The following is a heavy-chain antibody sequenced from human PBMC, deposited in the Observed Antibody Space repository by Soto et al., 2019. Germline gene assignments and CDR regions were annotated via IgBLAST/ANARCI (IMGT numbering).Heavy chain of an antibody. CDR1: GYTFTSFY. J-gene: IGHJ6*02. CDR2: INPSGGIT. D-gene: IGHD6-13*01. Sequence: QMQLVQSGAEVKRPGASVRVSCKSSGYTFTSFYIHWVRQAPGQGLEWMGIINPSGGITNFAQRFQVRGTMTREMSTNTHYMELSSLKSDDTAVYYCASSPAFSSSWYGIPPDPSHGMDVWGQGTTVTVS. CDR3: ASSPAFSSSWYGIPPDPSHGMDV. V-gene: IGHV1-46*01.